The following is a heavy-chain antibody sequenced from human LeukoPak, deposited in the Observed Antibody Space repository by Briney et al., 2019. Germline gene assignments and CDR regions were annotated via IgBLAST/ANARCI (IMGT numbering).Heavy chain of an antibody. CDR3: ARVGATYSGDP. CDR2: INPNSGGT. CDR1: GYTFTDYY. Sequence: ASVKVSCKASGYTFTDYYIHWVRQAPGQGLEWMGWINPNSGGTNYAQKFQGRITMTRDTSISTAYMELSRLRSDDTAVYYCARVGATYSGDPWGQGTLVTVPS. V-gene: IGHV1-2*02. D-gene: IGHD1-26*01. J-gene: IGHJ5*02.